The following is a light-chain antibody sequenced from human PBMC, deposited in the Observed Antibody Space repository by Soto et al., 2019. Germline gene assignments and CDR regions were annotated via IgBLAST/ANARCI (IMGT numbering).Light chain of an antibody. CDR2: DAS. J-gene: IGKJ1*01. Sequence: DIQMTQSPSTRSASVGDRLTITCRASQSISSRLAWCQQKPGKVPKLLIFDASTLESGVPSRFSGSGSGTEFTLTISSLQPDDFATYYCQHYNSYSGTFGQGTKVDIK. V-gene: IGKV1-5*01. CDR1: QSISSR. CDR3: QHYNSYSGT.